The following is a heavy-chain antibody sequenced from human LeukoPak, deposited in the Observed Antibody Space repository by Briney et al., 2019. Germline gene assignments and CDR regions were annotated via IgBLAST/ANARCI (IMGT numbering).Heavy chain of an antibody. CDR1: GYTFTGHY. CDR3: ARHPGKVTNDWYFDL. J-gene: IGHJ2*01. D-gene: IGHD4-23*01. V-gene: IGHV1-2*02. CDR2: INPNSGGT. Sequence: ASVKVSCKASGYTFTGHYMHWMRQAPGQGLEWMGWINPNSGGTNYAQKFQGRVTMTRDTSITTAYMELSRLSSDDTAVYYCARHPGKVTNDWYFDLWGRGTLVTVSS.